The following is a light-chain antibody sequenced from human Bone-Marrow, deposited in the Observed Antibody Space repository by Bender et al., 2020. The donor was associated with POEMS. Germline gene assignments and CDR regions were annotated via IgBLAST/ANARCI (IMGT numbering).Light chain of an antibody. Sequence: QSALTQPASVSGSPGQSITISCTGTSSDVGSCNLVSWYQQFPGKAPKLIIYEGNKRPSGVSNRFSGSKSDNTASLTISGRQAEDEDDYYCCSVVGGSTFVYVFGTGTTVNVL. CDR2: EGN. J-gene: IGLJ1*01. CDR1: SSDVGSCNL. V-gene: IGLV2-23*03. CDR3: CSVVGGSTFVYV.